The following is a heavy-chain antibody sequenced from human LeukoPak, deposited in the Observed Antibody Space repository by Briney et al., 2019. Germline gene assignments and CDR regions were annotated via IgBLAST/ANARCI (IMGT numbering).Heavy chain of an antibody. J-gene: IGHJ6*02. CDR3: ARGPSYYGSEGNLDYYYSYGMDV. Sequence: GGSLRLSCAASGFTFSNHWMHWVRQAPGKGLMWVSRIDTEGITKYADSVKGRFTISRDNSKNTLYLQMNSLRAEDTAVYYCARGPSYYGSEGNLDYYYSYGMDVWGQGTTVTVSS. CDR1: GFTFSNHW. V-gene: IGHV3-74*03. CDR2: IDTEGIT. D-gene: IGHD3-10*01.